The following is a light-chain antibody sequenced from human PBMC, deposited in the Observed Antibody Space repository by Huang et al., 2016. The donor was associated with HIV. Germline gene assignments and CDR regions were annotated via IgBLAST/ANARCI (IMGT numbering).Light chain of an antibody. V-gene: IGKV2-30*02. J-gene: IGKJ5*01. Sequence: DVVMTQSPVSLPVTLGQPASISCRSSQSLVHSDGNTYLNWFQQRPCQSPRRLFYKVSNRDSGVPDRFSGSGSGTDFTLKISRVEAEDVGVYYCMQGTHWPPITFGQGTRLEIK. CDR2: KVS. CDR3: MQGTHWPPIT. CDR1: QSLVHSDGNTY.